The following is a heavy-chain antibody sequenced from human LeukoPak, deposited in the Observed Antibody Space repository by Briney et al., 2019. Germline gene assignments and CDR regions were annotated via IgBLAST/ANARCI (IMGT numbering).Heavy chain of an antibody. CDR1: GFTFSSYA. J-gene: IGHJ6*02. CDR2: ISSSSSYI. CDR3: ARDREGYCSSTSCSETYGMDV. V-gene: IGHV3-21*01. D-gene: IGHD2-2*01. Sequence: GGSLRLSCAASGFTFSSYAMSWVRQAPGKGLEWVSSISSSSSYIYYADSVKGRFTISRDNAKNSLYLQMNSLRAEDTAVYYCARDREGYCSSTSCSETYGMDVWGQGTTVTVSS.